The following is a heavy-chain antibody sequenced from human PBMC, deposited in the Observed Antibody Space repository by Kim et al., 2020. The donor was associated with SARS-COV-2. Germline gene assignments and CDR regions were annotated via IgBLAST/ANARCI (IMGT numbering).Heavy chain of an antibody. D-gene: IGHD3-10*01. Sequence: SETLSLTCAVYGGSFSGYYWSWIRQPPGKGLEWIGEINHSGSTNYNPSLKSRVTISVDTSKNQFSLKLSSVTAADTAVYYCARETGYKVRGGAFDTWGQGTMVTVSS. V-gene: IGHV4-34*01. CDR2: INHSGST. CDR1: GGSFSGYY. CDR3: ARETGYKVRGGAFDT. J-gene: IGHJ3*02.